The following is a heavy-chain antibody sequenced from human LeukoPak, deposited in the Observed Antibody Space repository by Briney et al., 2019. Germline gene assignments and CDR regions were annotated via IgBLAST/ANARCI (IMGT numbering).Heavy chain of an antibody. CDR3: AVHYYDSSDQLWGSSD. V-gene: IGHV1-2*04. CDR1: GYTFTGYY. CDR2: INPNSGGT. J-gene: IGHJ4*02. Sequence: ASVKVSCKASGYTFTGYYMHWVRQAPGQGLEWMGWINPNSGGTNYAQKFQGWVTMTRDTSISTAYMELSRLRSDDTAVYYCAVHYYDSSDQLWGSSDWGQGTLVTVSS. D-gene: IGHD3-22*01.